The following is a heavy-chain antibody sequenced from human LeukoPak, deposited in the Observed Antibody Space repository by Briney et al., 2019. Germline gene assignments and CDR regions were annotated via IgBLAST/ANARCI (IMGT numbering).Heavy chain of an antibody. Sequence: PGGSLRLSCAASGFTFNNYGMHWVRQAPGKGLEWVAVISYDGSKKYHADSVKGRFTISRDNSKNTLYLQMNSLRAEDTAVYYCAREFGATTPLDYWGQGTLVTVSS. CDR1: GFTFNNYG. CDR2: ISYDGSKK. J-gene: IGHJ4*02. V-gene: IGHV3-30*03. D-gene: IGHD1-26*01. CDR3: AREFGATTPLDY.